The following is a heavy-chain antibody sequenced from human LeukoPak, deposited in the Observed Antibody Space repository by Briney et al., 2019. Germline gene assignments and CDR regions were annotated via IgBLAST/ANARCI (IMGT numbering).Heavy chain of an antibody. V-gene: IGHV4-61*02. Sequence: SETLSLTCTVSGGSISSGFYYWSWIRQPAGKRLEWIGRIYTSGSTNYNPSLKSRVSISVDTSKKQFSLKLTSVTAADTAVYYCARHAIGGNSVFDYWGQGTLVTVSS. CDR1: GGSISSGFYY. CDR2: IYTSGST. D-gene: IGHD4-23*01. J-gene: IGHJ4*02. CDR3: ARHAIGGNSVFDY.